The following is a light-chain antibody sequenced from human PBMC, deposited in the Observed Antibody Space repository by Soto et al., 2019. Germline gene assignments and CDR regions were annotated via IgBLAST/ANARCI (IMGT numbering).Light chain of an antibody. CDR2: GAS. CDR1: QSVSSSY. V-gene: IGKV3-20*01. J-gene: IGKJ5*01. Sequence: EILLRQSPGTLSLSPGERATLSCRASQSVSSSYLAWYQQKPGQAPRLLIYGASSRATGIPDRFSGSGSGTDFTLTISRLEPEDFAVYYCQQYGSSPQVTVGQGTRLESK. CDR3: QQYGSSPQVT.